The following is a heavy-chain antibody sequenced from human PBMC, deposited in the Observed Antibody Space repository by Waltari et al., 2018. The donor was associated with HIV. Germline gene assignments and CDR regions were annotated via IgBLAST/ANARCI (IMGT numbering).Heavy chain of an antibody. CDR3: ARSPKQWLSIRVIFFDV. D-gene: IGHD6-19*01. V-gene: IGHV4-61*02. Sequence: QVQLDESGRGLVKPSQGLSCTCFVSGYSIRTVSECFMWAWIGQSAGKDLEWIGHIPTGWTTNYNPALKSRVSISVDKSKRSFSLKVNSVTAADTAVYFWARSPKQWLSIRVIFFDVWGRGTLVTGSP. J-gene: IGHJ2*01. CDR1: GYSIRTVSEC. CDR2: IPTGWTT.